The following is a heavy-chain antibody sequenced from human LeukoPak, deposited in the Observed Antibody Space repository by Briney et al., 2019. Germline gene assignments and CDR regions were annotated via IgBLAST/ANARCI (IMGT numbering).Heavy chain of an antibody. CDR3: AARPLLPPRFDY. Sequence: GGSLRLSCAGSGFTFSSYPMSWVRQAPAKGLQWVSAISGGGGSAYYADSVKGRFTISRDNSKGTLYLQMHSLRAEDTAIYYCAARPLLPPRFDYWGQGTLVTVSS. CDR1: GFTFSSYP. CDR2: ISGGGGSA. J-gene: IGHJ4*02. V-gene: IGHV3-23*01.